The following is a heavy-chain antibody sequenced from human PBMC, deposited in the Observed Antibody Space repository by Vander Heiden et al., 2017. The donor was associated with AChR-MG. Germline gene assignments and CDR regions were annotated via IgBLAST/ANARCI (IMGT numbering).Heavy chain of an antibody. Sequence: VQLQESGPGLAKPSETLSLTCTAYGGSYSSYDWSWIRQPPRKGLEWIGYIYYNGSTHSNPALKCRVTISVDTSKNQFSLKLSSVTAADTAVYYCARVNGMVATARREYYFDYWGQGTLVTVSS. D-gene: IGHD5-12*01. CDR1: GGSYSSYD. J-gene: IGHJ4*02. CDR3: ARVNGMVATARREYYFDY. CDR2: IYYNGST. V-gene: IGHV4-59*01.